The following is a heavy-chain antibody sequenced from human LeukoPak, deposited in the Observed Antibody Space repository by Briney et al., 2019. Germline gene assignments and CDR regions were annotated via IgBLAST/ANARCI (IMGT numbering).Heavy chain of an antibody. CDR2: IYTSGST. CDR1: GGSISSYY. CDR3: ARAFDYGSGSYYNS. Sequence: SETLSLTCTVSGGSISSYYWGWIRQPAGKGLEWIGRIYTSGSTNYNPSLKSRVTMSVDTSKNQFSLKLSSVTAADTAVYYCARAFDYGSGSYYNSWGQGTLVTVSS. D-gene: IGHD3-10*01. J-gene: IGHJ1*01. V-gene: IGHV4-4*07.